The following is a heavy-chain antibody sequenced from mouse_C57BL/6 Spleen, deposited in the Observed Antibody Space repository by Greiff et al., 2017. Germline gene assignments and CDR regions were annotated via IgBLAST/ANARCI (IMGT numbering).Heavy chain of an antibody. D-gene: IGHD2-3*01. CDR2: INYDGSST. CDR1: GFTFSDYY. Sequence: EVKLVESEGGLVQPGSSMKLSCTASGFTFSDYYMAWVRQVPEKGLEWVANINYDGSSTYYLDSLKSHFIISRDNAKNILYLQMSSLKSEDTATYYCARGDGYYDYWGQGTTLTVAS. CDR3: ARGDGYYDY. J-gene: IGHJ2*01. V-gene: IGHV5-16*01.